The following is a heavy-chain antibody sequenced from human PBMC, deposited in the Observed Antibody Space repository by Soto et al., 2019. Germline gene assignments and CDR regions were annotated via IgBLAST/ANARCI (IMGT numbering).Heavy chain of an antibody. V-gene: IGHV4-30-4*01. CDR3: ARVSRDGYKRNWFDP. CDR1: GGSISSGDYY. CDR2: IYYSGST. Sequence: QVQLQESGPGLVKPSQTLSLTCTVSGGSISSGDYYWSWIRQPPGKGLEWIGYIYYSGSTYYNPSLKSRVTISVDTSKNRFSLKLSSVTAADTAVYYCARVSRDGYKRNWFDPWGQGTLVTVSS. J-gene: IGHJ5*02. D-gene: IGHD5-12*01.